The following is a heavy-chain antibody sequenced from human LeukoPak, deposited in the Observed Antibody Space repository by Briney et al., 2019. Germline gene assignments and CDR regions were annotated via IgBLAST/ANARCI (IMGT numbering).Heavy chain of an antibody. CDR1: GFTFDDYA. J-gene: IGHJ4*02. Sequence: GGSLRLSCAASGFTFDDYAMHWVRQAPGKGLEWVSGISWNSGSIGYADSVKGRFTISRDNAKNSLYLQMNSLRAEDTALYYCAKEGYLHVFDYWGQGTLVTVSS. CDR3: AKEGYLHVFDY. CDR2: ISWNSGSI. D-gene: IGHD3-16*02. V-gene: IGHV3-9*01.